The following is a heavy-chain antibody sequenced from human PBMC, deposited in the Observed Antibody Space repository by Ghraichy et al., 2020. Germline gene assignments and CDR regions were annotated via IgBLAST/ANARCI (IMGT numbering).Heavy chain of an antibody. CDR1: GGSVSGYY. V-gene: IGHV4-59*02. CDR2: IYYSGST. J-gene: IGHJ4*02. D-gene: IGHD4-23*01. CDR3: ATTPTTVVAPFDY. Sequence: SETLSLTCTVSGGSVSGYYWNWIRQPPGKGLEWIGYIYYSGSTNYNPSLKSRVTISVDTSKNQFSLKLSSVTAADTAVYYCATTPTTVVAPFDYWGQGTLVTVSS.